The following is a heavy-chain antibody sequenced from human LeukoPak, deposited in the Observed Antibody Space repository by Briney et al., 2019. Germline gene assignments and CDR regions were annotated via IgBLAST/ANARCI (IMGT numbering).Heavy chain of an antibody. V-gene: IGHV4-4*02. J-gene: IGHJ4*02. Sequence: SETLSLTCAVSGVSISTSEWWIWVRQPPGQGLEWIGEIHRDGRTRYNPSLTRRVTMSMDYSKNQFSLNVRFVTAADTAIYYCGKTDIYFNPIDYWGPGSLVTVSS. CDR1: GVSISTSEW. D-gene: IGHD3-9*01. CDR3: GKTDIYFNPIDY. CDR2: IHRDGRT.